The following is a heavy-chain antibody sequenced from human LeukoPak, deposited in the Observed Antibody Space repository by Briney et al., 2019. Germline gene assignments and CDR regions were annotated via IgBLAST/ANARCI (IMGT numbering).Heavy chain of an antibody. CDR1: GYTFTDYY. CDR3: ARSIPLWKELRRDWLDP. D-gene: IGHD2-21*01. V-gene: IGHV1-69-2*01. J-gene: IGHJ5*02. Sequence: GASVKVSCKASGYTFTDYYMHWVQQAPGRGLEWLGRVDPADGEAAYAERFRARLTITADPSRETAYMELTSLRSEDTAMYYCARSIPLWKELRRDWLDPWGQGTQVTVSS. CDR2: VDPADGEA.